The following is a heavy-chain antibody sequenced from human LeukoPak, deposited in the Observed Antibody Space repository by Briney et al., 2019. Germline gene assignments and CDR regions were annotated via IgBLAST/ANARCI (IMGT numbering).Heavy chain of an antibody. CDR2: ISNNGGYT. V-gene: IGHV3-23*01. Sequence: GGSLRLSCAASGFTFSSSAMSWVRQAPGKGLEWVSAISNNGGYTYYADSVQGRFTISRDNSKSTLCLQMNSLRAEDTAVYYCAKQLGSCSDGSCYFPSWGQGPLVTVSS. J-gene: IGHJ5*02. D-gene: IGHD2-15*01. CDR3: AKQLGSCSDGSCYFPS. CDR1: GFTFSSSA.